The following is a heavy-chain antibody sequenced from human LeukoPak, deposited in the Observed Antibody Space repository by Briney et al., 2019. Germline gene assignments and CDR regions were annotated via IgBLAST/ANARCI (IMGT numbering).Heavy chain of an antibody. CDR3: ARGRPPFGKSPNGMDV. V-gene: IGHV4-34*01. CDR2: INHSGST. Sequence: SETPSLTCAVYGGSFSGYYWSWIRQPPGKGLEWIGEINHSGSTNYNPSLKSRVTISVDTSKNQFSLKLSSVTAADTAVYYCARGRPPFGKSPNGMDVWGQGTTVTVSS. D-gene: IGHD3-10*01. CDR1: GGSFSGYY. J-gene: IGHJ6*02.